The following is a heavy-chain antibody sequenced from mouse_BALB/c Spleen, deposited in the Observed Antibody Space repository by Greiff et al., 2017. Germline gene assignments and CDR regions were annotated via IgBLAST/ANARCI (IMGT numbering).Heavy chain of an antibody. V-gene: IGHV1-54*01. CDR2: INPGSGGT. Sequence: QVQLQQSGAELVRPGTSVKVSCKASGYAFTNYLIEWVKQRPGQGLEWIGVINPGSGGTNYNEKFKGKATLTADKSSSTAYMQLSSLTSDDSAVYFCARQLGPHYYAMDYWGQGTSVTVSS. D-gene: IGHD3-1*01. J-gene: IGHJ4*01. CDR3: ARQLGPHYYAMDY. CDR1: GYAFTNYL.